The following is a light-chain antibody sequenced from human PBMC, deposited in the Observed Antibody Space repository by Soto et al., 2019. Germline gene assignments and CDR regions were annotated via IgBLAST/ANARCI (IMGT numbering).Light chain of an antibody. V-gene: IGKV3-15*01. CDR1: QSVSSN. J-gene: IGKJ2*01. CDR2: GAS. Sequence: EIVMTQSPATLSVSPGERATLSCRASQSVSSNLAWYQQKPGQAPRLLIYGASTRATGIPARFSGSRSGTEFTLTISSLQSEDFAVSYCQQYNNWPYTFGQGTKLEIK. CDR3: QQYNNWPYT.